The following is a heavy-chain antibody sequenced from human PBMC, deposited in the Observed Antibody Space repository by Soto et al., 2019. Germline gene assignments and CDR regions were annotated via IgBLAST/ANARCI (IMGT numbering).Heavy chain of an antibody. CDR1: GGSISSGDYY. Sequence: QVQLQESGPGLVKPSQTLSLTCTVSGGSISSGDYYWSWIRQPPGKGLEWIGYIFYSGSTYCNPSLKSRGTSAVDTAKHPPSLQLSSVPAADTAVYSCAPYQTFGGGISFDCWGQGTLVTVSS. CDR2: IFYSGST. D-gene: IGHD3-16*01. J-gene: IGHJ4*02. CDR3: APYQTFGGGISFDC. V-gene: IGHV4-30-4*01.